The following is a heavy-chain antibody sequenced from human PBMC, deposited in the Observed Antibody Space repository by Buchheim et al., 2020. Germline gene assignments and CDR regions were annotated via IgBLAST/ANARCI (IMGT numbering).Heavy chain of an antibody. CDR3: AKDLHFWSAMDY. V-gene: IGHV3-23*01. Sequence: DVQLLQSGGGLVQPGGSLRLSCAASGFSFSTNAMSWVRQAPGRGLEWVSGIGGDGRSHYADSVQGRFTISRDSSKDTLYLQINGLRVEDTATYYCAKDLHFWSAMDYWGQGAL. CDR2: IGGDGRS. D-gene: IGHD3-3*02. CDR1: GFSFSTNA. J-gene: IGHJ4*02.